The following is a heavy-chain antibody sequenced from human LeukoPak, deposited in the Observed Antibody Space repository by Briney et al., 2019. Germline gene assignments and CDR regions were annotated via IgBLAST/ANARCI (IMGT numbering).Heavy chain of an antibody. CDR2: ISSSSSYI. Sequence: GGSLRLSCAASGFTLSSYRMNWVRQAPGKGLEWVSSISSSSSYIYYADSVKGRFTISRDNAKNSLYLQMNSLRAEDTAVYYCARDYGGRGATISYWGQGTLVTVSS. CDR3: ARDYGGRGATISY. CDR1: GFTLSSYR. V-gene: IGHV3-21*01. D-gene: IGHD5-12*01. J-gene: IGHJ4*02.